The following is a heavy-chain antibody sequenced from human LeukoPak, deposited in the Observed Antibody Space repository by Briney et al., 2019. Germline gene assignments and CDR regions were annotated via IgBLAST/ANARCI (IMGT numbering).Heavy chain of an antibody. CDR3: ARARSITGIDY. V-gene: IGHV3-48*01. Sequence: GGSLRLSCAASGFTFSDYSMNWVRQAPGKGLEWVSYISSSSSTIYYTDSVKGRFTISRDNAKNSLYLQMNRLRVEDTAVYYCARARSITGIDYWGQGTLVTVSS. J-gene: IGHJ4*02. D-gene: IGHD1-20*01. CDR1: GFTFSDYS. CDR2: ISSSSSTI.